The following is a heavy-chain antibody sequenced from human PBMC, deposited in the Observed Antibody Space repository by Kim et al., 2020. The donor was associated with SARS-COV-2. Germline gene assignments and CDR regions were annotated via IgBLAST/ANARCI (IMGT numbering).Heavy chain of an antibody. V-gene: IGHV4-59*01. Sequence: SETLSLTCTVSGVSINNYYWSWSRQPPGKGLEWIGYVYYNGDTDYNPSLKSRVTISIDTAKNQFSLRLTSVTAPETAAYFCARAGKMGIAIIVVSWGEG. J-gene: IGHJ5*02. CDR1: GVSINNYY. CDR3: ARAGKMGIAIIVVS. D-gene: IGHD6-13*01. CDR2: VYYNGDT.